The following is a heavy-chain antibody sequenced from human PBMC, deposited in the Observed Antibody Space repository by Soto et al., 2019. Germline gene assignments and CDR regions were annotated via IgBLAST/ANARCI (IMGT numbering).Heavy chain of an antibody. D-gene: IGHD1-26*01. CDR1: GYTFTSYA. J-gene: IGHJ4*02. Sequence: XSVKVSFKASGYTFTSYAMHLVRQAPGQRLEWMGWINAGNGNTKYSQKFQGRVTITRDTSASTAYMELSSLRSEDTAVYYCARSVGAALVDYWGQGTLVTVSS. V-gene: IGHV1-3*01. CDR2: INAGNGNT. CDR3: ARSVGAALVDY.